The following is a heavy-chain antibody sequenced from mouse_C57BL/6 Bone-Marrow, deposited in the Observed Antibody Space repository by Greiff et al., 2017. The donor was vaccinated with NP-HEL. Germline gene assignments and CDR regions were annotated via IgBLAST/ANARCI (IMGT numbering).Heavy chain of an antibody. CDR3: ARDARTRGAMDY. CDR2: SRNKANDYTT. Sequence: EVKLVESGGGLVQSGRSLRLSCATSGFTFSDFYMEWVRQAPGKGLEWIAASRNKANDYTTEYSASVKGRFIVSRDTSQSILYLQMNALRAEDTAIYYCARDARTRGAMDYWGQGTSVTVSS. J-gene: IGHJ4*01. CDR1: GFTFSDFY. V-gene: IGHV7-1*01.